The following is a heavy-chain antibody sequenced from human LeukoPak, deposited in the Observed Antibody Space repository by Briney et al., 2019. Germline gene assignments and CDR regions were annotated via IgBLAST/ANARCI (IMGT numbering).Heavy chain of an antibody. V-gene: IGHV3-64*01. J-gene: IGHJ4*02. CDR3: ARLGGEDSSRWYFDY. Sequence: GGSLRLSCAASGFTFSSYAMHWVRQAPGKGLEYVSAINSNGGSTYYANSVKGRFTISRDNSKNTLYLQMGSLRPKDMAVYYCARLGGEDSSRWYFDYWGQGTLVTVSS. CDR1: GFTFSSYA. D-gene: IGHD3-22*01. CDR2: INSNGGST.